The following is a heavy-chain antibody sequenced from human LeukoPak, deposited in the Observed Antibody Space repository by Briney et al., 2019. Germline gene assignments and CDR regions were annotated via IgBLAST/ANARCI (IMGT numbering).Heavy chain of an antibody. CDR1: GFTFSSYS. Sequence: GGSLRLSCAASGFTFSSYSMNWVRQAPGKGLEWVSYISSSSSTIYYADSVKGRFTISRDNAKNSLYLQMNSLRAEDTAVYYCAKEGRSLQTYWGQGTLVTVSS. CDR2: ISSSSSTI. D-gene: IGHD5-24*01. J-gene: IGHJ4*02. V-gene: IGHV3-48*01. CDR3: AKEGRSLQTY.